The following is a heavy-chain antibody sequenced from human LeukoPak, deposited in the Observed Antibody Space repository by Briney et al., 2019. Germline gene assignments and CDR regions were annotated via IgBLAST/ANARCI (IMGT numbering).Heavy chain of an antibody. J-gene: IGHJ4*02. CDR3: ATLAAVVAPFDY. D-gene: IGHD4-23*01. CDR1: GSSFTSYW. Sequence: GASLQISCEGSGSSFTSYWIGWVRQLPGRGLEWMGIIYPGDSDTRYSPSFQGQVTISADKSISTAYLQWSSLKASDTAMYYCATLAAVVAPFDYWGQGTLVTVSS. V-gene: IGHV5-51*01. CDR2: IYPGDSDT.